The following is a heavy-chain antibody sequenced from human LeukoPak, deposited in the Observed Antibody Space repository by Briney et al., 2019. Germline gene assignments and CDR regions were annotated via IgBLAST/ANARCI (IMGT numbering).Heavy chain of an antibody. CDR3: ARTDDAFHI. D-gene: IGHD2-21*02. CDR1: GGSINNYY. J-gene: IGHJ3*02. V-gene: IGHV4-59*01. Sequence: PSETLSLTCSVSGGSINNYYWSWIRQPPGRGLEWIGHIFYSGSTNYNPSLKSRVTISLVMSKNQISLKLSSVTTADTAMYYCARTDDAFHIWGHGTTVTVSS. CDR2: IFYSGST.